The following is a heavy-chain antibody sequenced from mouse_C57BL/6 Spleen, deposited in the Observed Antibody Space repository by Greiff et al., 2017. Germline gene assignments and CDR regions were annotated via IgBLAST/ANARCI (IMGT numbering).Heavy chain of an antibody. D-gene: IGHD2-2*01. CDR3: ARSNGFYAMDY. V-gene: IGHV1-52*01. Sequence: QVQLQQPGAELVRPGSSVKLSCKASGYTFTSYWMHWVKQRPIQGLEWIGNIDPSDSETHYNQKFTDKATLTVDKSSSTAYMQLSSLTSEDSAVYYCARSNGFYAMDYWGQGTSVTVSS. CDR2: IDPSDSET. CDR1: GYTFTSYW. J-gene: IGHJ4*01.